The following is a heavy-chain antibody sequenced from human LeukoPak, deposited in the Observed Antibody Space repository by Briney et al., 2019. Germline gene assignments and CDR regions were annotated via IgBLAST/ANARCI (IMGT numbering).Heavy chain of an antibody. D-gene: IGHD2-2*01. CDR1: GYTFTNYD. CDR3: ARVNCSSTSCRSKFLDY. Sequence: ASVKVSCKASGYTFTNYDINWERQATGQGLEWMGWMNPNTGNTGYAQKFQGRVTMTRNTSISTAYMELSSLRSEGTAIYYCARVNCSSTSCRSKFLDYWGQGTLVTVSS. V-gene: IGHV1-8*01. CDR2: MNPNTGNT. J-gene: IGHJ4*02.